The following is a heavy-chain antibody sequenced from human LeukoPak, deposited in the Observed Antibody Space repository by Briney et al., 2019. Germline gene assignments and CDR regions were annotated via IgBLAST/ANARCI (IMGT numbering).Heavy chain of an antibody. CDR2: IYHSGST. CDR1: GGSISSSNW. D-gene: IGHD3-10*01. CDR3: ASVKYYYGSGSYYQSRYYFDY. J-gene: IGHJ4*02. Sequence: SETLSLTCAVSGGSISSSNWWSWVRQPPGKGLEWIGEIYHSGSTNYNPSLKSRVTISVDTSKNQFSLKLSSVTAADTAVYYCASVKYYYGSGSYYQSRYYFDYWGQGTLVTVSS. V-gene: IGHV4-4*02.